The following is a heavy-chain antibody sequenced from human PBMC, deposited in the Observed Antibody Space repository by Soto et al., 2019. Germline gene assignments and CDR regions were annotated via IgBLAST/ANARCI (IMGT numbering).Heavy chain of an antibody. D-gene: IGHD2-2*01. CDR2: IYPGDSDT. J-gene: IGHJ6*02. CDR1: GYSFTSYW. V-gene: IGHV5-51*01. Sequence: GESLKISCKCSGYSFTSYWIGWVRQIPGKGLEWMGIIYPGDSDTRYSPSFQGQVTISADKSISTAYLQWSSLKASDTAMYYCATGVIVVVPAAKDYYYGMDVWGQGTTVTVSS. CDR3: ATGVIVVVPAAKDYYYGMDV.